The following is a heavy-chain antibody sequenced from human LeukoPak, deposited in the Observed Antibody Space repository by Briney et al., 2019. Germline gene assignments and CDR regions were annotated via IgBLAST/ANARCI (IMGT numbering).Heavy chain of an antibody. CDR1: GGTFSSYA. Sequence: ASVKVSCKASGGTFSSYAISWVRQAPGQGLEWMGWISAYNGNTNYAQKLQGRVTMTTDTSTSTAYMELRSLRSDDTAVYYCARGYSSGHLDYWGQGTLVTVSS. D-gene: IGHD6-19*01. CDR3: ARGYSSGHLDY. J-gene: IGHJ4*02. CDR2: ISAYNGNT. V-gene: IGHV1-18*01.